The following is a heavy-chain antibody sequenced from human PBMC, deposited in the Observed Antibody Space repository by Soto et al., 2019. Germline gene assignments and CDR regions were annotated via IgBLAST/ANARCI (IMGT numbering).Heavy chain of an antibody. D-gene: IGHD2-2*01. CDR2: IWYDGSNK. Sequence: VQLLESGGGLVQPGGSLRLSCAASGFPFSTSAMNWVRQAPGKGLEWVAVIWYDGSNKYYADSVKGRFTISRDNSKNPMYLQMNSLRAEDTAVYYCAREDIVVVPAADYYYYYGMDVWGQGTTVTVSS. V-gene: IGHV3-33*08. CDR1: GFPFSTSA. CDR3: AREDIVVVPAADYYYYYGMDV. J-gene: IGHJ6*02.